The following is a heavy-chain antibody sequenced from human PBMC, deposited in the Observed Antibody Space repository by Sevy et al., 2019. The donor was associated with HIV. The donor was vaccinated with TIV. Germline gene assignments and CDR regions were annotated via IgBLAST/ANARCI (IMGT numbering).Heavy chain of an antibody. Sequence: GGSLRLSCTTSGFIFSNAWMNWVRQAPGKGLEWVGRIKSKYDGGTTDYAAPVKGRCTVSRDDSKNTVCLQMNSLKAEDTAIYYCATGGYYFDYWGQGTLVTVSS. CDR2: IKSKYDGGTT. CDR3: ATGGYYFDY. CDR1: GFIFSNAW. J-gene: IGHJ4*02. V-gene: IGHV3-15*07. D-gene: IGHD3-22*01.